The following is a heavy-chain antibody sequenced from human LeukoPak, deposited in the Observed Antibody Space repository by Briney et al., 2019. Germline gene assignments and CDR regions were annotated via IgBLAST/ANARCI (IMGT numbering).Heavy chain of an antibody. D-gene: IGHD6-13*01. Sequence: AGSLRLSCAASGFTFSSYSMNWVRQAPGKGLEWVSSISSSSSYIYYADSVKGRFTISRDNAKNSLYLQMNSRRAEDTAVYYCARESDVSIAAAFDYWGQGTLVTVSS. CDR2: ISSSSSYI. CDR1: GFTFSSYS. J-gene: IGHJ4*02. V-gene: IGHV3-21*01. CDR3: ARESDVSIAAAFDY.